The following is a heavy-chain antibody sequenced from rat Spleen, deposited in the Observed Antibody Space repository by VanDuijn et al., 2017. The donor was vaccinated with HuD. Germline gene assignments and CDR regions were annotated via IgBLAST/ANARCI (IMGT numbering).Heavy chain of an antibody. D-gene: IGHD1-12*03. Sequence: EVQLVESDGGLVQPGRSLKLSCAASGFTFSNYWMTWIRQAPGKGLEWVASITNTGGSTYYPDSVKGRFTISRDNAKSTLYLQMNSLRSEDTATYYCTREGAYYYDGYYPYWGQGVMVTVSS. CDR1: GFTFSNYW. V-gene: IGHV5-31*01. CDR2: ITNTGGST. J-gene: IGHJ2*01. CDR3: TREGAYYYDGYYPY.